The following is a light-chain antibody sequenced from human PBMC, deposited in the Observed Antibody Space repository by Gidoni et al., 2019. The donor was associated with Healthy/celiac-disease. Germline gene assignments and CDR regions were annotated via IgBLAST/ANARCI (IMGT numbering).Light chain of an antibody. CDR3: AAWDDSLNGLVV. CDR2: SNN. Sequence: QSVLTQPPSASATPGQRVTISCSGSSSNIGSTTVNWYQQLPGPAPKLLIYSNNQRPSGVPDRFSGSKSGTSASLAISWLQSEDEADYYCAAWDDSLNGLVVFGGGTKLTVL. V-gene: IGLV1-44*01. CDR1: SSNIGSTT. J-gene: IGLJ2*01.